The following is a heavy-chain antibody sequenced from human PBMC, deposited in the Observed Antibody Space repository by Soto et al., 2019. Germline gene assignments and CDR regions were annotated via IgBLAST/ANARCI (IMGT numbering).Heavy chain of an antibody. J-gene: IGHJ5*02. CDR2: INHSGSS. CDR3: ARSKQWLGRWFDP. D-gene: IGHD6-19*01. CDR1: GGSFSGYY. Sequence: SETLSLTCAVYGGSFSGYYWSCIRQPPGKGLEWIGEINHSGSSNYNPSLKSRVTISVDTSKNQFSLKLSSVTAADTAVYYCARSKQWLGRWFDPWGQGTMVTVSS. V-gene: IGHV4-34*01.